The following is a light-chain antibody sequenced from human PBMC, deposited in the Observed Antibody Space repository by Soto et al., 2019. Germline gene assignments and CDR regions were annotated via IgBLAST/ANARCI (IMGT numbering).Light chain of an antibody. CDR1: QSISHF. Sequence: DIQMTQSPSSLSASVGDRVTITCRASQSISHFLAWYQQKPGKAPKLLIYDASTLQSGVPPRFSGSGSGTDFTLTISSLQPDDFATYYCQQYNTVPQTFGQGTKVEL. V-gene: IGKV1-27*01. CDR2: DAS. J-gene: IGKJ1*01. CDR3: QQYNTVPQT.